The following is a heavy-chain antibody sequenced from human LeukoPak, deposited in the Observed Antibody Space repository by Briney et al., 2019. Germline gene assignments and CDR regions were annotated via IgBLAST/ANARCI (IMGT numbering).Heavy chain of an antibody. Sequence: LSLTCTVSGGSISSYYWSWIRQPPGKGLEWVSYISKSENTVQYADAVRGRFIISRDNAKNSVYLQMSSLKAEDTGVYFCAKGHTILGTWGQGTLVTVSS. CDR3: AKGHTILGT. V-gene: IGHV3-11*01. D-gene: IGHD3-16*01. CDR2: ISKSENTV. J-gene: IGHJ4*02. CDR1: GGSISSYY.